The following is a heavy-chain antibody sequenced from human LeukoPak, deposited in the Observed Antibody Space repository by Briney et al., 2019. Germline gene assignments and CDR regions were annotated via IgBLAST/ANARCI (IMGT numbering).Heavy chain of an antibody. V-gene: IGHV3-30*18. CDR3: AKDPGASYYDSSGYYPSSIDY. Sequence: GGSLRLSCAASGFTFSSYGMHWVRQAPGKGLEWVAVISYDGGDKSYADSVKGRFTISRDNSKNTLHLQMNSLRAEDTAVYYCAKDPGASYYDSSGYYPSSIDYWGQGTLVTVSS. J-gene: IGHJ4*02. CDR1: GFTFSSYG. D-gene: IGHD3-22*01. CDR2: ISYDGGDK.